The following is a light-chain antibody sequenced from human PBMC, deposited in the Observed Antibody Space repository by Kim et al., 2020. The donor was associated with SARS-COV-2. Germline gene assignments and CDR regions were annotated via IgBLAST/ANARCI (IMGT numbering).Light chain of an antibody. Sequence: YPGERATLSCRASQSVISSYLAWYQHKPGQAPRLVIYGTSTRASGIADRFSGSGSGTDSTLTVSRLEPEDSAVYYCQHYGSSWWTFGPGTKVDIK. J-gene: IGKJ1*01. CDR3: QHYGSSWWT. V-gene: IGKV3-20*01. CDR2: GTS. CDR1: QSVISSY.